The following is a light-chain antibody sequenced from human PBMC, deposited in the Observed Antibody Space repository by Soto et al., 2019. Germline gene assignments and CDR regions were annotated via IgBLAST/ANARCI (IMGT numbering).Light chain of an antibody. CDR1: QSVSSSY. V-gene: IGKV3-20*01. CDR3: QHYGSSPRT. J-gene: IGKJ1*01. Sequence: EIVLTQSPGTLSLSPGERATLSCRASQSVSSSYLAWYQQKPGQAPRLLIYDASSRATVIRDWFSGSGSGTDFTLTISRLEPEDSAVYYCQHYGSSPRTFGQGTKVEIK. CDR2: DAS.